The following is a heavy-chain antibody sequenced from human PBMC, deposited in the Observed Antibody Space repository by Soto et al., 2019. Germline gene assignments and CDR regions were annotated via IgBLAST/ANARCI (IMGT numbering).Heavy chain of an antibody. D-gene: IGHD3-22*01. CDR3: ARGQTNSDYYGSSGYGY. CDR1: GYTFTSYY. V-gene: IGHV1-46*03. CDR2: INPSGGST. Sequence: ASVKVSCKASGYTFTSYYMHWVRQAPGQGLEWMGIINPSGGSTSYAQKFQGRVTMTRDTSTSTVYMELSSLRSEDTAVYYCARGQTNSDYYGSSGYGYWGQGTLVTVSS. J-gene: IGHJ4*02.